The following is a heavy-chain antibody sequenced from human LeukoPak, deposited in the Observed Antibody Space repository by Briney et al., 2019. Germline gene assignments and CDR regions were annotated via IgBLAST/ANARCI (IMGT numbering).Heavy chain of an antibody. D-gene: IGHD2-2*01. CDR2: ICGSDGSR. Sequence: GGSLRLSCAASGFTFSTYAMSWVRQAPGKGLEWVSAICGSDGSRYYADSVKGRFTISRDNSKNTLYLQMNSLRGGDTAVYYCAKGGSPSCYSSSGYWGQGTLVTVSS. V-gene: IGHV3-23*01. CDR1: GFTFSTYA. CDR3: AKGGSPSCYSSSGY. J-gene: IGHJ4*02.